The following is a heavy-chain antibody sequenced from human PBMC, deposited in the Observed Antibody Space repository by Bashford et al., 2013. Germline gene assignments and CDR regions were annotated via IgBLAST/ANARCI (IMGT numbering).Heavy chain of an antibody. CDR2: XPTLTWCX. D-gene: IGHD1-26*01. J-gene: IGHJ3*01. V-gene: IGHV1-2*02. CDR3: ARDGPVVGVWNAFDV. Sequence: ASVKVSCKASGYTFSDYYLHWVRQAPGQGLEWMDGXPTLTWCXKYAEXFQGRVTMTRDTSISTAYMELSSLRSDDTAVYFCARDGPVVGVWNAFDVWGQGTVVTVSS. CDR1: GYTFSDYY.